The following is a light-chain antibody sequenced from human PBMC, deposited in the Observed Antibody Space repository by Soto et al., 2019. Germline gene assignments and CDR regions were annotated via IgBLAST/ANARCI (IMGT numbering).Light chain of an antibody. V-gene: IGLV1-40*01. J-gene: IGLJ2*01. CDR2: DND. CDR3: QSYDNSLSGAV. CDR1: SSNIGAGFD. Sequence: QSVLTQPPSVSGAPGQRIIISCTGSSSNIGAGFDVHWYQHLPGTAPKLLVYDNDNRPSGLPARFSDSRSGTSASLAITSLQADDEADYYYQSYDNSLSGAVFGGGTKVTVL.